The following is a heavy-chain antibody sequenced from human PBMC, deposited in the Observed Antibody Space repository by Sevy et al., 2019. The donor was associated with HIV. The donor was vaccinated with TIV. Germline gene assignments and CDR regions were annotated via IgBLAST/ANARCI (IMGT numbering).Heavy chain of an antibody. CDR2: INSDGSST. V-gene: IGHV3-74*01. CDR3: ARAAIYDFWSGYYPDPTETYGMDV. Sequence: GGSLRLSCAASGFTFSSYWMHWVRQAPGKGLVWVSRINSDGSSTSYADSVKGRFTISRDNAKNTLYLQMNSLRAEDTAVYYGARAAIYDFWSGYYPDPTETYGMDVWGQGTTVTVSS. CDR1: GFTFSSYW. D-gene: IGHD3-3*01. J-gene: IGHJ6*02.